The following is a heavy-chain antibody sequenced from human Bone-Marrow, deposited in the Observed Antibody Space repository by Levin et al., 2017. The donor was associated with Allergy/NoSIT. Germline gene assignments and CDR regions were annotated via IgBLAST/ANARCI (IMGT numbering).Heavy chain of an antibody. CDR3: AREMNRGWYREY. CDR2: MNQDGSEN. J-gene: IGHJ4*02. Sequence: GESLKISCAASGFTFSSYWMTWVRQTPGKGLEWVANMNQDGSENYYMDSVKGRFTISRDNAKNSLYLQMNSLRAEDAAVYYCAREMNRGWYREYWGQGILVTVSS. V-gene: IGHV3-7*04. D-gene: IGHD6-19*01. CDR1: GFTFSSYW.